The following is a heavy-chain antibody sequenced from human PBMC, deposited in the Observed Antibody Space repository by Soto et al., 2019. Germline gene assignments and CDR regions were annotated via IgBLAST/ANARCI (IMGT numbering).Heavy chain of an antibody. CDR1: GGSISSSSYY. CDR3: ASPEGIAAAGGY. Sequence: SETLSLTCTVSGGSISSSSYYWGWIRQPPGKGLEWIGSIYYSGSTYYNPSLKSRVTISVDTSKNQFSLKLSSVTAADTAVYYCASPEGIAAAGGYWGQGTLVTVSS. V-gene: IGHV4-39*01. D-gene: IGHD6-13*01. CDR2: IYYSGST. J-gene: IGHJ4*02.